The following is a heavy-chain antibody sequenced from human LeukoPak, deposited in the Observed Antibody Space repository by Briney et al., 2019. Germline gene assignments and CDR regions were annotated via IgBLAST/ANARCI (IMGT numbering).Heavy chain of an antibody. J-gene: IGHJ4*02. D-gene: IGHD2-15*01. CDR3: AREKGPAAFDY. CDR2: IYYSGSI. Sequence: PSETLSLTCTVSGGSISSYYWSWIRQPPGKGLEWIGYIYYSGSINYNPSLKSRVTISVDTSKNQFSLKLSSVTAADTAVYYCAREKGPAAFDYWGQGTLVTVSS. CDR1: GGSISSYY. V-gene: IGHV4-59*01.